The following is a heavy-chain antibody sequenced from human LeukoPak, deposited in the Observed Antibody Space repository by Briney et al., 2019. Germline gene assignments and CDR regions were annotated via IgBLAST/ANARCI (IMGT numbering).Heavy chain of an antibody. CDR3: TGGDYRGGYYYYYMDV. CDR1: GFTFGDYA. D-gene: IGHD4-17*01. CDR2: ITSKLHAGTT. J-gene: IGHJ6*03. V-gene: IGHV3-49*04. Sequence: GRSLRLSCRASGFTFGDYAMSWVRQAPGKGLEWIGFITSKLHAGTTEYAASVKGRFSISRDDSESIAYLQMNSLKTEDTAVYYCTGGDYRGGYYYYYMDVWGKGTTVAVSS.